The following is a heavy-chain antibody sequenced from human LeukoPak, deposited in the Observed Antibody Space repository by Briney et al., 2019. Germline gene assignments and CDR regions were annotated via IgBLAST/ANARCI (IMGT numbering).Heavy chain of an antibody. J-gene: IGHJ4*02. CDR3: ARIPTYYYGSGSYYDY. D-gene: IGHD3-10*01. V-gene: IGHV3-48*01. Sequence: GGSLRLSCAASGFTFSSYSMNWVRQAPGKGLEWVSYISSSSSTIYYADSVKGRFTISRDNAKNSLYLQMNSLRAGDTAVYYCARIPTYYYGSGSYYDYWGQGTLVTVSS. CDR1: GFTFSSYS. CDR2: ISSSSSTI.